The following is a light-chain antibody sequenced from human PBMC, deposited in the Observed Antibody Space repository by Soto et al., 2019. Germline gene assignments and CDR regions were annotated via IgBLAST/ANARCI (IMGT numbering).Light chain of an antibody. Sequence: DIQMTQSPSSLSASAGDRVTITCQASQDISNHLNWYQQKPGKAPKLLIYDASSLETGVPSSFSGSGSGTDFTFTITSLRPEDIATYYCQQYDNLPTFTFGPGTKVDIK. J-gene: IGKJ3*01. CDR3: QQYDNLPTFT. CDR2: DAS. V-gene: IGKV1-33*01. CDR1: QDISNH.